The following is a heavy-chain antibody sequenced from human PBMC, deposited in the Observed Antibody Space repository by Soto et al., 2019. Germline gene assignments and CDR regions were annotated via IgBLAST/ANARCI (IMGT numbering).Heavy chain of an antibody. D-gene: IGHD4-17*01. V-gene: IGHV3-23*01. Sequence: TGGSLRLSCAASGFTFSSYAMTWVRQAPGKGLEWVSGVSGTGGSAYYANSVKGRFTISRDKSTNTLYLHMNSLRAEDTAVYYCARGSAYSDYDLEYWGQGTLVTVSS. CDR2: VSGTGGSA. J-gene: IGHJ4*02. CDR1: GFTFSSYA. CDR3: ARGSAYSDYDLEY.